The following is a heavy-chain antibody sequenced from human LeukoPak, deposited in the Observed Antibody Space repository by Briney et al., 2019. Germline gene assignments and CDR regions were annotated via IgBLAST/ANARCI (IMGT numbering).Heavy chain of an antibody. CDR3: ARDLLGPFDY. J-gene: IGHJ4*02. Sequence: GGSLRLSCAASGLTFSSHWTHWVRQAPGKGLVWVSRITNDGSSTTYADSVKGRFTISRDNAKDMLYLQVNSLRAEDTAVYYCARDLLGPFDYWGQGTLVTVSS. CDR2: ITNDGSST. V-gene: IGHV3-74*01. CDR1: GLTFSSHW.